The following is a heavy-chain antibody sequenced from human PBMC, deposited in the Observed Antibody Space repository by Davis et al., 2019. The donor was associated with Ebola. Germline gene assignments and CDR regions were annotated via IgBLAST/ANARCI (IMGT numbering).Heavy chain of an antibody. J-gene: IGHJ6*02. CDR1: GGSISSSSYY. CDR2: IYYSGST. V-gene: IGHV4-39*07. Sequence: MPSETLSLTCTVSGGSISSSSYYWGWIRQPPGKGLEWIGSIYYSGSTNYNPSLKSRVTISVDKSKNQFSLKLSSVTAADTAVYYCARDPSPEYSSPYGMDVWGQGTTVTVSS. D-gene: IGHD6-6*01. CDR3: ARDPSPEYSSPYGMDV.